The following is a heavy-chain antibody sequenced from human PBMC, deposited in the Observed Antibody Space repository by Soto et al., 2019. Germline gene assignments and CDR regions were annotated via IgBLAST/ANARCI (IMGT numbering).Heavy chain of an antibody. CDR1: GYTFTGYY. CDR2: INPNSGGT. J-gene: IGHJ4*02. D-gene: IGHD3-16*01. V-gene: IGHV1-2*04. Sequence: ASVKVSCKASGYTFTGYYMHWVRQAPGQGLEWMGWINPNSGGTNYAQKFQGWVTMTRDTSISTAYMELSRLRSDDTAVYYCARVGMGELYYFDYWGQGTLVTVSS. CDR3: ARVGMGELYYFDY.